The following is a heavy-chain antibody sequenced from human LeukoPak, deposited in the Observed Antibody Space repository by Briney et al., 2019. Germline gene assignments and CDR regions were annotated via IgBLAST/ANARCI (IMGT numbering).Heavy chain of an antibody. V-gene: IGHV3-74*01. CDR2: INGDGRNI. Sequence: GGSLRLSCVASGFTFSSYWMHWVRQDPRKGLVWVSRINGDGRNINYADSVRGRFTISRDNAKNTLYLQMNSLRAEDTAVYYCAKDAGTVTTPFDYWGQGTLVTVSS. CDR1: GFTFSSYW. D-gene: IGHD4-11*01. J-gene: IGHJ4*02. CDR3: AKDAGTVTTPFDY.